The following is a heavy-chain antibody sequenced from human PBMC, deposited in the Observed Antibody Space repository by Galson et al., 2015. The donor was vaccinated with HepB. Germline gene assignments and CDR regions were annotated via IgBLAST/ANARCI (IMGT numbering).Heavy chain of an antibody. CDR3: ARTYDFWSGYYTGGTRGLFDY. D-gene: IGHD3-3*01. V-gene: IGHV4-39*01. CDR2: IYYSGST. Sequence: SETLSLTCTVSGGSISSSSYYWGWIRQPPGKGLEWIGSIYYSGSTYYNPSLKSRVTISVDTSKNQFSLKLSSVTAADTAVYYCARTYDFWSGYYTGGTRGLFDYWGQGTLVTVSS. CDR1: GGSISSSSYY. J-gene: IGHJ4*02.